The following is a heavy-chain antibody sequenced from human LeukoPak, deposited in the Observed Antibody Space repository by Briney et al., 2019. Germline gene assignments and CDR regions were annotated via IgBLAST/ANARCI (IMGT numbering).Heavy chain of an antibody. Sequence: SETLSLTCTVSGYSISSGYYWGWIRQPPGKGLEWIGSIYRGGSAFFNPSLKSRVTISEDASKNRFSLKLTSVTAADTAVYYCARGYNSDRNWFDPWGQGTLVTVSS. CDR2: IYRGGSA. CDR3: ARGYNSDRNWFDP. D-gene: IGHD1-20*01. J-gene: IGHJ5*02. CDR1: GYSISSGYY. V-gene: IGHV4-38-2*02.